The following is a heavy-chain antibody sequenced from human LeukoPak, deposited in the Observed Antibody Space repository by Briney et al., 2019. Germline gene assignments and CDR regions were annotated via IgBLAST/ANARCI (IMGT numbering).Heavy chain of an antibody. J-gene: IGHJ4*02. D-gene: IGHD3-10*01. CDR2: FDPEDGET. CDR1: GYTLTELS. CDR3: AASYYYGSGSDYYFDY. Sequence: ASVKVSCKVCGYTLTELSMHWVRQAPGKGLEWMGGFDPEDGETIYAQKFQGRVTMTEDTSTDTAYMELSSLRSEDTAVYYCAASYYYGSGSDYYFDYWGQGTLVTVSS. V-gene: IGHV1-24*01.